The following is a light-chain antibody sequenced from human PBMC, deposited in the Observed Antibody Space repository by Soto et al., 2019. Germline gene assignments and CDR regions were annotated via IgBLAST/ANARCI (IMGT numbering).Light chain of an antibody. V-gene: IGLV2-14*03. J-gene: IGLJ1*01. CDR2: GVN. Sequence: QSVLTQPASVSGSPGQSITISCTGTVSDVGGYDSVSWYQQHPGRAPKLIIYGVNNRPSGVSNRFSASKSADTASLTISGLQAEDEANYYCCSYTASTTYVCGTGTKVTAL. CDR3: CSYTASTTYV. CDR1: VSDVGGYDS.